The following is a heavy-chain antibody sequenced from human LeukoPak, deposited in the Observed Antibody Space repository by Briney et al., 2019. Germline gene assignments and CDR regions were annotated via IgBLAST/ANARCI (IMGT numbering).Heavy chain of an antibody. V-gene: IGHV3-33*06. J-gene: IGHJ4*02. CDR1: GFTFSHFA. CDR3: AKEGMVRGVISFDY. D-gene: IGHD3-10*01. CDR2: TWYDGSQE. Sequence: GRSLRLSCAASGFTFSHFAMHWVRQPPGKGLEWVAVTWYDGSQEHYVHSVKGRFTISRDNSKNTLYLQMNSLRAEDTAVYYCAKEGMVRGVISFDYWGQGTLVTVSS.